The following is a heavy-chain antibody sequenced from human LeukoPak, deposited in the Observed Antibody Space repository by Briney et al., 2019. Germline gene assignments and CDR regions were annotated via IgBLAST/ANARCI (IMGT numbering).Heavy chain of an antibody. D-gene: IGHD5-12*01. J-gene: IGHJ4*02. Sequence: GGSLRLSCAASGFNFSDYFMSWIRQAPGKGLQWLAYISKTGRGIEYAESVRGRFTISRDNAKNSVFLQMDSLRAEDTAVYFCGTVRYSTIWSFEFDNWGQGALVTVSS. V-gene: IGHV3-11*01. CDR2: ISKTGRGI. CDR1: GFNFSDYF. CDR3: GTVRYSTIWSFEFDN.